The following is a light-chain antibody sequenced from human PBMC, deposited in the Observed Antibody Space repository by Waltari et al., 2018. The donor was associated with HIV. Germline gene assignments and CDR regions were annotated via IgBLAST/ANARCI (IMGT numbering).Light chain of an antibody. V-gene: IGLV1-51*02. Sequence: QPVLTQPPSVSAAPGQNVTISCSGSSSNIGHNSVSWYQHLPGTSPKPLSLEYNKRPSGIPDRCSVSTSGTSVILGITGLQTGDEADYYCGTWDSSLSAVVFGVGTKLTVL. CDR2: EYN. CDR1: SSNIGHNS. CDR3: GTWDSSLSAVV. J-gene: IGLJ2*01.